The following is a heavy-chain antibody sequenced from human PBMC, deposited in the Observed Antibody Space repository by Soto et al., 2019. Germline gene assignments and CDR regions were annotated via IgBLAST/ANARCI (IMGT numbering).Heavy chain of an antibody. V-gene: IGHV1-46*01. D-gene: IGHD6-6*01. CDR2: INPNGGST. CDR1: ADTFTSYY. Sequence: ASVKVSCKAPADTFTSYYIHWVRQAPGHGLEWMGIINPNGGSTRFAQTFQGRITMTRDTSTSTAYMELSRLRSDDTAVYYCARGEEYTPRRLDYWGQGTLVTVSS. CDR3: ARGEEYTPRRLDY. J-gene: IGHJ4*02.